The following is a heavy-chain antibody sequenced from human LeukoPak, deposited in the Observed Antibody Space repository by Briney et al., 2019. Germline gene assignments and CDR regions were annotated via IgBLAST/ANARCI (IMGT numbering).Heavy chain of an antibody. CDR3: ARDPRRSGSSIGFDP. D-gene: IGHD6-6*01. CDR1: GFTFSDYY. Sequence: SGGSLRLSCAASGFTFSDYYMSWIRQAPGKGLEWVSYISSSGSTIYYADSVKGRFTISRDNAKNSLYLQMNSLRAEDTAVYYCARDPRRSGSSIGFDPWGQGTLVTVSS. J-gene: IGHJ5*02. CDR2: ISSSGSTI. V-gene: IGHV3-11*01.